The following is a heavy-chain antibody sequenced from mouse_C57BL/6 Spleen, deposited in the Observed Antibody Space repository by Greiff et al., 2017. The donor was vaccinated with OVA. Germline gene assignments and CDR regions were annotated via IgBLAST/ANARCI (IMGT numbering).Heavy chain of an antibody. Sequence: EVKLVEPGGDLVKPGGSLKLSCAASGFTFSSYGMPWVRQTPDKRLEWVATISSGGSNTYYPDSLKGQFTMSRDNAKITLYLQMSSLKSEDTAMYYCARHDITVVANGYNFDYWGKGTTLTVSS. CDR3: ARHDITVVANGYNFDY. CDR2: ISSGGSNT. J-gene: IGHJ2*01. V-gene: IGHV5-6*01. D-gene: IGHD1-1*01. CDR1: GFTFSSYG.